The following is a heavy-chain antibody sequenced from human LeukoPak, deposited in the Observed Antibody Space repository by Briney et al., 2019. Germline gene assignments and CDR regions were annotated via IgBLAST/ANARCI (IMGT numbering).Heavy chain of an antibody. CDR3: ARHGPEIVVVPASIVLDY. CDR2: NYPGDSDT. D-gene: IGHD2-2*01. CDR1: GYSFTNYW. V-gene: IGHV5-51*01. Sequence: PGESLRISCKGSGYSFTNYWIGWVRQMPGKGLEWMGINYPGDSDTRYSPSFQGHVTISADTSISPLYLHWSSLQPSDTAIYFCARHGPEIVVVPASIVLDYWGKGNPVTVSS. J-gene: IGHJ4*02.